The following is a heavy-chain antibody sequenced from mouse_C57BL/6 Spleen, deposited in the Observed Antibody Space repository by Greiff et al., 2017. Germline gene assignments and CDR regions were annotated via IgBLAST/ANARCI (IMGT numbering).Heavy chain of an antibody. Sequence: VQLQQSGAELVKPGASVKISCKASGYAFSSYWMNWVKQRPGKGLEWIGQIYPGDGDTNYNGKFKGKATLTAYKSSSTAYMQLSSLTSEDSAVYFCARRKLRYYAMDYWGQGTSVTVSS. CDR2: IYPGDGDT. V-gene: IGHV1-80*01. D-gene: IGHD1-1*01. CDR1: GYAFSSYW. J-gene: IGHJ4*01. CDR3: ARRKLRYYAMDY.